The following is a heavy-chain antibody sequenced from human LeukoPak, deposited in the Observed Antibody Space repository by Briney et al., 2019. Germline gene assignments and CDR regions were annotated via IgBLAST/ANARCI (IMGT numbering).Heavy chain of an antibody. Sequence: ASVKVSCKASGYTFTSYDINWVRQATGQGLEWMGWVNPNSGNTGYAQKFQGRVTMTRNTSISTAYMELSSLRSEDTAVCYCARGRFYDYIWGSLGGYYFDYWGQGTLVTVSS. CDR1: GYTFTSYD. J-gene: IGHJ4*02. CDR2: VNPNSGNT. V-gene: IGHV1-8*01. D-gene: IGHD3-16*01. CDR3: ARGRFYDYIWGSLGGYYFDY.